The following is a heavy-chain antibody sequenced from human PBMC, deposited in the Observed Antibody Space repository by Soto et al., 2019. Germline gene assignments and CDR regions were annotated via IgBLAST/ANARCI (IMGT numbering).Heavy chain of an antibody. V-gene: IGHV1-18*01. D-gene: IGHD3-16*01. CDR1: GYTFTSYG. CDR2: INGYNGNT. Sequence: GASLKVSCKASGYTFTSYGISWVRQATGKGLEWMGWINGYNGNTNHAQKLQGRVTMSTDTSTSTAYMELRSLRSDDSAVYYCARMGDVPYYYYGMDVWGQGTTVTVSS. CDR3: ARMGDVPYYYYGMDV. J-gene: IGHJ6*02.